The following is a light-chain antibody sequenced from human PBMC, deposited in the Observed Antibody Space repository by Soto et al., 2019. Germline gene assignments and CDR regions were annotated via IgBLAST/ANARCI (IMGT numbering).Light chain of an antibody. CDR1: QGISSY. J-gene: IGKJ4*01. CDR3: QQYSSYPPT. Sequence: AIPMTQSPSSLSASTGDRVTITCRASQGISSYFAWYQQKPGKAPKLLIYAASTLQSGVPSRFSGSGSGTDFTLTISCLQSEDFATYYCQQYSSYPPTFGGGTKVEIK. V-gene: IGKV1-8*01. CDR2: AAS.